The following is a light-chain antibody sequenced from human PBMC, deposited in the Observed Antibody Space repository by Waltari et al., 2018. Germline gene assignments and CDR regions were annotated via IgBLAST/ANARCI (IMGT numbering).Light chain of an antibody. CDR2: EAT. Sequence: QSALTQPASVSGSPGQSITISCTGSTSDVGGYNLVSWYRQFPNKAPQLIIYEATRRPSGVSSRFSASKSGNTASLTISGLQAEDEALYFCSSYARSDNSVLFGGGTQLSVL. J-gene: IGLJ2*01. V-gene: IGLV2-23*01. CDR1: TSDVGGYNL. CDR3: SSYARSDNSVL.